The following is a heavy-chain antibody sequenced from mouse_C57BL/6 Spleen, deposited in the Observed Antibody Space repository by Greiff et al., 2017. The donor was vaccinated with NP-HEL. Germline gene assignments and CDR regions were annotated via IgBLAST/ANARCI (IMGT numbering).Heavy chain of an antibody. V-gene: IGHV14-1*01. J-gene: IGHJ3*01. CDR3: TTWGLRSWFAY. Sequence: VQLQQSGAELVRPGASVKLSCTASGFNIKDYYMHWVKQRPEQGLEWIGRIDPEDGDTEYAPKVQGKATMTADTSSNTAYLQLSSLTSEDTAVYYCTTWGLRSWFAYWGQGTLVTVAA. D-gene: IGHD2-4*01. CDR2: IDPEDGDT. CDR1: GFNIKDYY.